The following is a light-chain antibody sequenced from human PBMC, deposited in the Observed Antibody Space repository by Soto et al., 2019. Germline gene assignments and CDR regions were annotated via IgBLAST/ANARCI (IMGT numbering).Light chain of an antibody. Sequence: QTVLTQPASVSGSPGQSITISCTGTSSDVGGYNYVSWYQQHPGKAPKLMIYDVSYRPSGVSDRFSGSQSDNTASLTISGLQSEDEADYYCDSYTSGSSYVFGTGTKVTVL. V-gene: IGLV2-14*01. J-gene: IGLJ1*01. CDR1: SSDVGGYNY. CDR2: DVS. CDR3: DSYTSGSSYV.